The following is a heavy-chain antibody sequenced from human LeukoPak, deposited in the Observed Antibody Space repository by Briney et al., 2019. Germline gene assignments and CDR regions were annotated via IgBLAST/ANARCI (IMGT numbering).Heavy chain of an antibody. CDR1: GFTFSSYA. D-gene: IGHD6-19*01. Sequence: GGSLRLSCAASGFTFSSYAMHWVRQAPGKGLEWVAVISYDGSNKYYADSVKGRFTISRDNSKNTLYLQMNSLRAEDTAVYYCARGASGWYSDYWGQGTLVTVSS. V-gene: IGHV3-30-3*01. J-gene: IGHJ4*02. CDR2: ISYDGSNK. CDR3: ARGASGWYSDY.